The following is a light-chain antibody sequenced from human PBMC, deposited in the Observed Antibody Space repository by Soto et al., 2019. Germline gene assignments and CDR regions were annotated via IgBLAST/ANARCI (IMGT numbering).Light chain of an antibody. J-gene: IGKJ4*01. Sequence: EVVMTPSPATLSVSPGDRATLSCRASQIVRNSLALYQQKPGQAPRLLIFDISTRATDIPVRFTGGGSGTEFTLTISSLQSEDSAVYYCQQYKTWPLTFGGGTKVEIK. CDR3: QQYKTWPLT. CDR1: QIVRNS. CDR2: DIS. V-gene: IGKV3-15*01.